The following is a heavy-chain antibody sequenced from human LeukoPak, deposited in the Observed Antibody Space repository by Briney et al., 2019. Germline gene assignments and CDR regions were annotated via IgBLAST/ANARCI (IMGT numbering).Heavy chain of an antibody. CDR3: AKDIVVVPAAIPPTFDY. Sequence: GGSLRLSCAASGLTFDDYAMHWVRQAPGKGLEWVSGISWNSGSIGYADSVKGRFTISRDNAKNSLYLQMNSLRAEDTAVYYCAKDIVVVPAAIPPTFDYWGQGTLVTVSS. J-gene: IGHJ4*02. D-gene: IGHD2-2*01. CDR2: ISWNSGSI. CDR1: GLTFDDYA. V-gene: IGHV3-9*01.